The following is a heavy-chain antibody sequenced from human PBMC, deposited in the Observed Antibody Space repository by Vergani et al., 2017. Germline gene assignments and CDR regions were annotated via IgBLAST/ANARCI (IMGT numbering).Heavy chain of an antibody. CDR1: GFTFSDYY. J-gene: IGHJ6*02. CDR3: ARSEESSGWYGWDCYGMDV. D-gene: IGHD6-19*01. V-gene: IGHV3-11*05. CDR2: ISSSSSDI. Sequence: QVQLVESGGGLVKPGGSLRLSCAASGFTFSDYYMSWIRQAPGKGLEWVSYISSSSSDINYADSVKGRFTISRDNAKNSLYLQMNSLRAEDTAVYYCARSEESSGWYGWDCYGMDVWGQGTTVTVSS.